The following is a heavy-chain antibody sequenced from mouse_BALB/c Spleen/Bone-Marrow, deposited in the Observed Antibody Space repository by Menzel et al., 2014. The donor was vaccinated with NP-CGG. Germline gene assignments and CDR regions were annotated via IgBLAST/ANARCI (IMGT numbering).Heavy chain of an antibody. CDR1: GFNIKDYY. J-gene: IGHJ2*01. V-gene: IGHV14-1*02. CDR2: IDPENGNT. CDR3: ARWGNYYFDY. Sequence: EVQGEESGAELVRPGALVKLSCKASGFNIKDYYMHWVKQRPEQGLEWIGWIDPENGNTIYDPKFQGKASITADASSNTAYLQLSSLTSEDTAVYYCARWGNYYFDYWGQGTTLTVSS.